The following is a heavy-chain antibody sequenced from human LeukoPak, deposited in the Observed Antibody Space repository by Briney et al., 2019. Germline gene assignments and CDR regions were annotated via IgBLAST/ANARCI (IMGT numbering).Heavy chain of an antibody. D-gene: IGHD2-2*01. CDR1: GFTFSSYA. CDR2: ISYDGSNK. CDR3: ARYCSSTSCYGAFDI. Sequence: GRSLRLSCAASGFTFSSYAMHWVRQAPGKGLEWVAVISYDGSNKYYADSVKGRFTISRDSSKNTLYLQMNSLRAEDTAVYYCARYCSSTSCYGAFDIWGQGTMVTVSS. J-gene: IGHJ3*02. V-gene: IGHV3-30-3*01.